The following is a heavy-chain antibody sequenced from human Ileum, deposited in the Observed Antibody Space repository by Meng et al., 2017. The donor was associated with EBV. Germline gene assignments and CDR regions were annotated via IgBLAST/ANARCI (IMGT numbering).Heavy chain of an antibody. D-gene: IGHD6-13*01. J-gene: IGHJ4*02. CDR2: IIPILGTA. CDR1: AGTLRSYG. Sequence: QVQVVQTVTMVKQPGTSGQLSCNPSAGTLRSYGSNGVLHALVQGLDCMGRIIPILGTANYAQKFQSRVTIPADEATSTAYMELSSLRSEDTAVYYCARGNGYSSSSYFDYWGQGTLVTVSS. CDR3: ARGNGYSSSSYFDY. V-gene: IGHV1-69*18.